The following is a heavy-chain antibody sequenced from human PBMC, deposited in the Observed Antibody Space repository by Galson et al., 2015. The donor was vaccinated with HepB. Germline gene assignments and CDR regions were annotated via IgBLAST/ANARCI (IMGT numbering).Heavy chain of an antibody. V-gene: IGHV3-7*01. J-gene: IGHJ3*02. CDR1: GFTFGAYW. Sequence: SLRLSCAASGFTFGAYWMSWVRQAPGKGLEWLANIKHDGSEKFYVDSVKGRFTISRDNAKNSLYMQMNSLRAVDTALYYCARGDYYDSSRYFNDAFDIWGQGTMVTVSS. CDR3: ARGDYYDSSRYFNDAFDI. CDR2: IKHDGSEK. D-gene: IGHD3-22*01.